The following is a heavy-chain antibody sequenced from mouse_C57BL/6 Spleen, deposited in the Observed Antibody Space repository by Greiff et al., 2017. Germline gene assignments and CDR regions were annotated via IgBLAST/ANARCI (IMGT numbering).Heavy chain of an antibody. CDR1: GYTFTSYW. CDR3: ASSTTVVAPYFDV. V-gene: IGHV1-72*01. Sequence: VQLQQPGAELVKPGASVKLSCKASGYTFTSYWMHWVKQRPGRGLEWIGRIDPNSGGTKYNEKFKSKATLTVDKPSSTAYMQLSSLTSEDSAVYDCASSTTVVAPYFDVWGTGTTVTVSS. D-gene: IGHD1-1*01. J-gene: IGHJ1*03. CDR2: IDPNSGGT.